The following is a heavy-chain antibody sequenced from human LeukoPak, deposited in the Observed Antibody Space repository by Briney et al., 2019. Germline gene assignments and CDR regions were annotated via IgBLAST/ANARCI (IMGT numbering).Heavy chain of an antibody. J-gene: IGHJ4*02. CDR1: GGSISSSSYY. V-gene: IGHV4-39*01. D-gene: IGHD2-15*01. Sequence: SETLSLTCTVSGGSISSSSYYWGWIRQPPGKGLEWIGSIYYSGSTYYNPSLKSRVTISVDTSRNQFSLKLSSVTAADTAVYYCARHNCSGGSCYDYWGQGTLVTVSS. CDR3: ARHNCSGGSCYDY. CDR2: IYYSGST.